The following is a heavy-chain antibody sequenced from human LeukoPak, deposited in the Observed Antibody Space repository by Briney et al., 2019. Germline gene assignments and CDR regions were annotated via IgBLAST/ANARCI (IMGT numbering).Heavy chain of an antibody. J-gene: IGHJ4*02. D-gene: IGHD1-26*01. CDR3: ARHGGSYSFDY. Sequence: PSETLSLTCTVSGSMYNYYWSWIRQPPGKGLEWIGYMYNSGGTNYNPSLKSRVTISVDTSKNQFSLKLNSVTAADTAVYYCARHGGSYSFDYWGQGTLVTVSS. CDR1: GSMYNYY. V-gene: IGHV4-59*08. CDR2: MYNSGGT.